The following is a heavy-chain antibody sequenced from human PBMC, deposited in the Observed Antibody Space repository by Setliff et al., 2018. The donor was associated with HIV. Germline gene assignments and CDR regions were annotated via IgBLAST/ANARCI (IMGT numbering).Heavy chain of an antibody. J-gene: IGHJ4*02. CDR1: GASSIRSRYY. V-gene: IGHV4-39*07. CDR2: INHSGST. CDR3: ASHRSVYYFDY. Sequence: KPSETLSLTCTVSGASSIRSRYYWSWIRQPPGKGLEWIGEINHSGSTNYNPSLKSRVTISVDTSKNQFSLKLSSVTAADTAVYYCASHRSVYYFDYWGQGTLVTVSS.